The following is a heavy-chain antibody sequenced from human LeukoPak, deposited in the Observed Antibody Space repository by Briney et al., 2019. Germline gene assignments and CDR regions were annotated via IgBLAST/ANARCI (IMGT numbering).Heavy chain of an antibody. V-gene: IGHV3-9*01. CDR2: ISWNSGTI. CDR1: GFTFDDYA. Sequence: GGSLRLSCAASGFTFDDYAMHWVRQAPGKGLEWVSGISWNSGTIGYADSVKGRFTISRDNAKNSLYLQMNSLRAEDTALYYCAKDIRSGSYYNPPDSWGQGTLVTVSS. CDR3: AKDIRSGSYYNPPDS. J-gene: IGHJ4*02. D-gene: IGHD3-10*01.